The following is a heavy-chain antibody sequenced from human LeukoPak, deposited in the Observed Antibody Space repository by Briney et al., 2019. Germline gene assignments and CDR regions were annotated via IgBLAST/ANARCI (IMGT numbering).Heavy chain of an antibody. CDR2: ISGSGGST. CDR1: GFTFSSYA. Sequence: GGSLRLSCAASGFTFSSYAMSWVRQAPGKGLEWVSAISGSGGSTYYADSMKGRFTISRDNSKNTLYLQMGSLRAEDMAVYYGARVGELERLHYGMDVWGQGTTVTVSS. D-gene: IGHD1-1*01. V-gene: IGHV3-23*01. CDR3: ARVGELERLHYGMDV. J-gene: IGHJ6*02.